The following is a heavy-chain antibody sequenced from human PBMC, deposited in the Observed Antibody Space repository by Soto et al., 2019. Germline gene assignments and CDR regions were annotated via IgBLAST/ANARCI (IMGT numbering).Heavy chain of an antibody. D-gene: IGHD4-17*01. J-gene: IGHJ2*01. CDR2: IYDSGST. CDR3: AREVIPLTTDWYFDL. Sequence: SETLSLTCTVSGGSISGGVCGLYYWGWIRQPPGNGLEWIGYIYDSGSTYYNPSLKSRVTISVDTSKNQFSLRLSSVTAADTAVYYCAREVIPLTTDWYFDLWGRGTLVTVSS. V-gene: IGHV4-30-4*01. CDR1: GGSISGGVCGLYY.